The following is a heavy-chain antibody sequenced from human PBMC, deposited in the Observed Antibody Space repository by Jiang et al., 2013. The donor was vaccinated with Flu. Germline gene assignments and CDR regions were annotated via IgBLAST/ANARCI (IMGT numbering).Heavy chain of an antibody. CDR3: ARDPYGSGSSDAFDI. Sequence: GPGLVKPSQTLSLTCTVSGGSISSGDYYWSWIRQHPGKGLEWIGYIYYSGSTYYNPSLKSRVTISVDTSKNQFSLKLSSLTAADTAVYYCARDPYGSGSSDAFDIWGQGTMVTVSS. V-gene: IGHV4-31*03. CDR1: GGSISSGDYY. CDR2: IYYSGST. J-gene: IGHJ3*02. D-gene: IGHD3-10*01.